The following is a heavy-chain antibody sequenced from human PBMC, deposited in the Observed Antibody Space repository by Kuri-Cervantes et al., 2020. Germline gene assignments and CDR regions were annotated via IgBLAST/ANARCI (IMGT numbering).Heavy chain of an antibody. CDR3: ARGYGDYVGWFDP. D-gene: IGHD4-17*01. J-gene: IGHJ5*02. CDR1: RCTFSSYG. Sequence: LSLTCAASRCTFSSYGMHWVRQAPGKGLEWVAFIWSDGSNKYYADSVKGRFTISRDNSKNTLYLQMNSLRAEDTAVYYCARGYGDYVGWFDPWGQGTLVTVSS. CDR2: IWSDGSNK. V-gene: IGHV3-33*01.